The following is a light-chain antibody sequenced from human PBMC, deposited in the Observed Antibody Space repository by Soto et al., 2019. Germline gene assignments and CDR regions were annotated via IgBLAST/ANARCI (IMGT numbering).Light chain of an antibody. CDR3: RHYNSYPEA. CDR2: DTS. J-gene: IGKJ1*01. V-gene: IGKV3-15*01. Sequence: EVVMRQSPATLSVSPGEGPTLSCRASQGIGDTLAWYQHTPGQTPRLLIYDTSTRETGVPTRFHGSRAGAEFTLTINSLQSEDVAGDCCRHYNSYPEAFGQGTKGEIK. CDR1: QGIGDT.